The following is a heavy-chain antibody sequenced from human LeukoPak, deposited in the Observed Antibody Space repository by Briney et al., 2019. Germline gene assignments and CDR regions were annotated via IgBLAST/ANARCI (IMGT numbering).Heavy chain of an antibody. CDR1: GFTFSSSG. D-gene: IGHD2-2*01. V-gene: IGHV3-30*02. CDR3: ANIFLVVPAATDY. Sequence: QPGGSLRLSCAASGFTFSSSGMHWVRQAPGKGLEWVAFIRNDKYYADSVKGRFTISRDNSKNTLYLQMNSLRAEDTAVYYCANIFLVVPAATDYWGQGTLVTVSS. CDR2: IRNDK. J-gene: IGHJ4*02.